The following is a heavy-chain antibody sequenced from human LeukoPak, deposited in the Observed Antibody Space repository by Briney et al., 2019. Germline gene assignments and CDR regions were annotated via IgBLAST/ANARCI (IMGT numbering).Heavy chain of an antibody. CDR3: AGGTYYSGRWGWFDP. CDR1: GGSISSYY. V-gene: IGHV4-59*01. D-gene: IGHD6-19*01. CDR2: ISYSGST. J-gene: IGHJ5*02. Sequence: SETLSLTCTVSGGSISSYYWSWIRQPPGKGLEWIGYISYSGSTNYNPSLKSRVTISVDTSNNQFSLKLTSVTAADTAVYYCAGGTYYSGRWGWFDPWGQGTLVTVSS.